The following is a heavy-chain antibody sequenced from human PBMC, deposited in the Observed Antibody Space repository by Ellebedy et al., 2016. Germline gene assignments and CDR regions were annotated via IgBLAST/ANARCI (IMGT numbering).Heavy chain of an antibody. J-gene: IGHJ4*02. CDR1: GYTFTGYP. D-gene: IGHD3-10*01. CDR3: ARGKGLQLWFIYYFDY. V-gene: IGHV1-3*01. Sequence: ASVKVSCXASGYTFTGYPIHWVRQVTGQRFEWMGWIDGGSGKTKYSEKFQGRVTITRDTSASRVYLDLSSLRPEDTAVYYCARGKGLQLWFIYYFDYWGQGTQVTVSS. CDR2: IDGGSGKT.